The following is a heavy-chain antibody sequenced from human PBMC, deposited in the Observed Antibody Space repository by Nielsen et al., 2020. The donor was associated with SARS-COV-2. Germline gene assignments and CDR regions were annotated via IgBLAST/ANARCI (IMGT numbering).Heavy chain of an antibody. Sequence: GKSLKISCAASGFSSSDYAIHWVRQAPGKGLEWVAVISYAESDKYYADSVKGRFTISRDNLKNTVYMQMNSLKIEDTAVYHCARDYYDTSGYLRNYFDHWGQGTLVTVSS. CDR1: GFSSSDYA. V-gene: IGHV3-30*04. D-gene: IGHD3-22*01. CDR3: ARDYYDTSGYLRNYFDH. CDR2: ISYAESDK. J-gene: IGHJ4*02.